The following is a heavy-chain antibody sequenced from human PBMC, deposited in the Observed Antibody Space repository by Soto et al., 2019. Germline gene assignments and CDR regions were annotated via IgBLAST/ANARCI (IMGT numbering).Heavy chain of an antibody. V-gene: IGHV3-23*01. CDR1: GFTFSSYA. Sequence: PGGSLRLSCAASGFTFSSYAMSWVRQAPGKGLEWVSAISGSGGSTYYADSVKGRFTISRDNSKNTLYLQMNSLRAEDTAVYYCAIRPPLSSSSRGWFDPWGQGTLVTVSS. CDR3: AIRPPLSSSSRGWFDP. J-gene: IGHJ5*02. CDR2: ISGSGGST. D-gene: IGHD6-6*01.